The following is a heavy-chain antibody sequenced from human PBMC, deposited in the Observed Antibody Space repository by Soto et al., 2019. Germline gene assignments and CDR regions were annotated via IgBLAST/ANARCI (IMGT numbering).Heavy chain of an antibody. Sequence: GESLKISCKGSGYSFTSYWIGWVRQMPGKGLEWMGIIYPGDSDTGYSPSFQCQVTISADKSISTAYLQWSSLKASDAAMYYCAIPRAITYYYDSSGLDPFDIWGQGTMVTVSS. CDR1: GYSFTSYW. V-gene: IGHV5-51*01. CDR3: AIPRAITYYYDSSGLDPFDI. D-gene: IGHD3-22*01. J-gene: IGHJ3*02. CDR2: IYPGDSDT.